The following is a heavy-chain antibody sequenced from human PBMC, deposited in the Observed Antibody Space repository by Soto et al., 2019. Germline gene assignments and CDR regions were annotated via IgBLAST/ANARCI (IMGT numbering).Heavy chain of an antibody. CDR2: IWYDGSNK. CDR3: ARDRAMTTVTIDY. CDR1: GFTFSSYG. D-gene: IGHD4-17*01. Sequence: SGGSLRLSCAASGFTFSSYGMHWVRQAPGKGLEWVAVIWYDGSNKYYADSVKGRFTISRDNSKNTLYLQMNSLRAEDTAVYYCARDRAMTTVTIDYWGQGTLVTVSS. V-gene: IGHV3-33*01. J-gene: IGHJ4*02.